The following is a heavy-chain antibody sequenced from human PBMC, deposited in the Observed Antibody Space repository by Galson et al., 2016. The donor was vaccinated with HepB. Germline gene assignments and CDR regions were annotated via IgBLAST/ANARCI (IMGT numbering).Heavy chain of an antibody. Sequence: SLRLSCAASGFTFSNYGMNWVRQAPGKGLEWVAVVSYDGSNKYYADSVKGRFTMSRDNSKNTLYLQMTSLRAEDTAVYYCARARERSGYYFDWGQGTLVTVS. CDR3: ARARERSGYYFD. CDR1: GFTFSNYG. V-gene: IGHV3-30*03. J-gene: IGHJ4*02. D-gene: IGHD3-22*01. CDR2: VSYDGSNK.